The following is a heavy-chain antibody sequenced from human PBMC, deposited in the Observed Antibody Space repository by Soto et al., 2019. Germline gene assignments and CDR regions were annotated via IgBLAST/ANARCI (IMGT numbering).Heavy chain of an antibody. D-gene: IGHD3-22*01. Sequence: QVQLVESGGGVVQPGRSLRLSCAASGFTFSSYGMHWVRQAPGKGLEWVPVIWYDGSNKYYADSVKGRFTISRDNSKNTLYLQMNSLRAEDTAVYYCARDHGDYDSSGYSFDYWGQGTLVTVSS. CDR3: ARDHGDYDSSGYSFDY. V-gene: IGHV3-33*01. J-gene: IGHJ4*02. CDR2: IWYDGSNK. CDR1: GFTFSSYG.